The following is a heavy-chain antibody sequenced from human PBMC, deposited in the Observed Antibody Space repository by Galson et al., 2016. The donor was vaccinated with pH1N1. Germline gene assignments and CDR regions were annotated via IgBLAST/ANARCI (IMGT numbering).Heavy chain of an antibody. D-gene: IGHD2-15*01. Sequence: SETLSLTCTVSDDSISNPIYNWGWIRQPPGKGLEWFGSIDKIGSSYYNPSLKSRVTISLDTSKNQFSLKLTSMTPADTAVYYCAREDCSSGPCPLDSWGQGTLVIVSS. CDR1: DDSISNPIYN. CDR2: IDKIGSS. CDR3: AREDCSSGPCPLDS. V-gene: IGHV4-39*07. J-gene: IGHJ4*02.